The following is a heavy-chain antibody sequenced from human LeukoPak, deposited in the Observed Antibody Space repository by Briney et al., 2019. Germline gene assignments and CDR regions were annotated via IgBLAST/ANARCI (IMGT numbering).Heavy chain of an antibody. CDR2: ISYDGSNK. V-gene: IGHV3-30*03. CDR3: VGYHSESPAP. D-gene: IGHD3-10*01. Sequence: GGSLRLSCAASGFTFSSYGMHWVRQAPGKGLEWVAVISYDGSNKYYADSVKGRFTISRDNSKNTLYLQMNSLRAEDTAVYYCVGYHSESPAPWGQGTLVTVSS. CDR1: GFTFSSYG. J-gene: IGHJ5*02.